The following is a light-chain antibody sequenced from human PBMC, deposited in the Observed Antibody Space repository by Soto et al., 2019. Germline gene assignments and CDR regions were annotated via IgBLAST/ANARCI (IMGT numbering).Light chain of an antibody. V-gene: IGKV1-39*01. CDR1: QSISNF. CDR2: AAS. Sequence: DIQMTESPSSLSASLGDRVTITCRASQSISNFLNWVQHKPGNAPKVLISAASTLQSGVPPRFSGSESGIDFTLTISSLQPEDSASYYCQQYYNSVLTFGGGTKVDIK. CDR3: QQYYNSVLT. J-gene: IGKJ4*01.